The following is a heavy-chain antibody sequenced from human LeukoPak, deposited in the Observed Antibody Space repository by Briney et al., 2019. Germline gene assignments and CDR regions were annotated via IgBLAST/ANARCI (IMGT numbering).Heavy chain of an antibody. CDR2: IKQDGSEK. Sequence: GGSLRLSCAASGFNFDYFHVNCIRQAPGKGLERVANIKQDGSEKYYVDCVRGGFTITRDNSKDTLYLQMNSLRAEDAAVYYCATSQAYYYDSSGPNNWGQGTLVTVCS. J-gene: IGHJ4*02. CDR3: ATSQAYYYDSSGPNN. V-gene: IGHV3-7*02. CDR1: GFNFDYFH. D-gene: IGHD3-22*01.